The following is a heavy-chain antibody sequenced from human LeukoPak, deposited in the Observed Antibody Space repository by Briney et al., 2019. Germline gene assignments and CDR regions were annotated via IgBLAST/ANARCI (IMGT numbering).Heavy chain of an antibody. Sequence: GGSLRLSCAASGLTFSSYAMSWIRQAPGKGLEWVSAISGSGGSTYYADSVKGRFTISRDNSKNTLYLQMNSLRAEDTAVYHCAKDAIPAPGLYWFDPWGQGTLVTVSS. CDR2: ISGSGGST. CDR1: GLTFSSYA. D-gene: IGHD6-13*01. J-gene: IGHJ5*02. CDR3: AKDAIPAPGLYWFDP. V-gene: IGHV3-23*01.